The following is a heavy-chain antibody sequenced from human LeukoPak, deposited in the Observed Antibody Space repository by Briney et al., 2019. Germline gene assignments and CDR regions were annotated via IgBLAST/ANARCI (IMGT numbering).Heavy chain of an antibody. CDR2: ISGSGGGT. D-gene: IGHD1-26*01. Sequence: PGGSLRLSCAASGFTLGSYSMNWVSQAPEKGLEWVSTISGSGGGTYYADSVKGRFTISRDDSKNTLYLQMNSLRAEDTAVYYCVKDLGRYRNNCFDYWGQGTLVTVSS. CDR3: VKDLGRYRNNCFDY. J-gene: IGHJ4*02. CDR1: GFTLGSYS. V-gene: IGHV3-23*01.